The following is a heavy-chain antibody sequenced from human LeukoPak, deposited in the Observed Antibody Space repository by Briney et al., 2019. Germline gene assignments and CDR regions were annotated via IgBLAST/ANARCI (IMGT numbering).Heavy chain of an antibody. J-gene: IGHJ4*02. CDR2: LSSRGGST. CDR3: AKDVSQWEPPDY. Sequence: GGSLRLSCAASGFTFSTYAMSWVRQAPGKGLEWVSALSSRGGSTYYADSVKGRFTISRDNSKNTLYLQMNSLRAEDTAIYYCAKDVSQWEPPDYWGQGTLVTVSS. D-gene: IGHD1-26*01. CDR1: GFTFSTYA. V-gene: IGHV3-23*01.